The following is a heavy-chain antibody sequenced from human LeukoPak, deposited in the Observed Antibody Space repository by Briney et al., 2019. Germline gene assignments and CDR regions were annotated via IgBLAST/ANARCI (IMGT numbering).Heavy chain of an antibody. CDR1: GFTFSRYS. Sequence: GGSLRLSCAASGFTFSRYSMNWVRQAPGKGLEWVSSISSSSSYIYYADSVKGRFTISRDNAKNSLYLQMNSLRAEDTAVYYCARAVAGFKTDAFDIWGQGTMVTVSS. J-gene: IGHJ3*02. V-gene: IGHV3-21*01. CDR3: ARAVAGFKTDAFDI. D-gene: IGHD6-19*01. CDR2: ISSSSSYI.